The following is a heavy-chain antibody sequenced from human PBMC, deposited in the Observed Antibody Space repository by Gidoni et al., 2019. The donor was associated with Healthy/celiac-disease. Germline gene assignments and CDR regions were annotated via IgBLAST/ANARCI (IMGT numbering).Heavy chain of an antibody. Sequence: EVQLVESGGGLVQPGRSLRLSCTASGFTFGDYAMSWVRQAPGKGLEWVGFIRSKAYGGTTEYAASVKGRFTISRDDSKSIAYLQMNSLKTEDTAVYYCTRRYSSSWYHPNSDYWGQGTLVTVSS. CDR1: GFTFGDYA. J-gene: IGHJ4*02. CDR2: IRSKAYGGTT. D-gene: IGHD6-13*01. CDR3: TRRYSSSWYHPNSDY. V-gene: IGHV3-49*04.